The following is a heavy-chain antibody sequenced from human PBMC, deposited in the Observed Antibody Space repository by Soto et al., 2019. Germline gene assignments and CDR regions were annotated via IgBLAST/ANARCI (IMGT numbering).Heavy chain of an antibody. Sequence: GESLKISCAASGFTFSSYAMSWVRQAPGKGLEWVSAISGSGGSTYYADSGKGRFTISRDNSKNTLYLQMNSLRAEDTVVYYYARDHAAAAGTSYYYYGMDVWGQGTTVTVSS. V-gene: IGHV3-23*01. J-gene: IGHJ6*02. CDR1: GFTFSSYA. D-gene: IGHD6-13*01. CDR3: ARDHAAAAGTSYYYYGMDV. CDR2: ISGSGGST.